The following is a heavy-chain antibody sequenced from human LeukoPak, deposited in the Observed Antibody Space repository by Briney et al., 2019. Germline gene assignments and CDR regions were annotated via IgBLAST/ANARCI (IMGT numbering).Heavy chain of an antibody. V-gene: IGHV3-7*01. Sequence: GGSLRLSCAASGFTFSSYWMSWVRQAPGKGLEWVANIKQDGSEKYYVDSVKGRFTISRDNAKNSLYLQMNSLRAEDTAVYYCARGADGYYYDSSGYEVGFDYWGQGTLVTVSS. CDR1: GFTFSSYW. D-gene: IGHD3-22*01. J-gene: IGHJ4*02. CDR2: IKQDGSEK. CDR3: ARGADGYYYDSSGYEVGFDY.